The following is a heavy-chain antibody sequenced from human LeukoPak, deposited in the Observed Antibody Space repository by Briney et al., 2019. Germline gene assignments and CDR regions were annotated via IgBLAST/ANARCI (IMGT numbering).Heavy chain of an antibody. J-gene: IGHJ4*02. CDR3: VRSRMGDGYNFAY. CDR2: FCYGGSS. Sequence: SDTLSLTCTVSGGSISRDNYCWGWIRQPPVKGLEWIGSFCYGGSSYNNPSLKSRVTISVDTSKNQLSLKLSSVTAADTAVYYCVRSRMGDGYNFAYWGQGIRDPVST. D-gene: IGHD5-24*01. CDR1: GGSISRDNYC. V-gene: IGHV4-39*01.